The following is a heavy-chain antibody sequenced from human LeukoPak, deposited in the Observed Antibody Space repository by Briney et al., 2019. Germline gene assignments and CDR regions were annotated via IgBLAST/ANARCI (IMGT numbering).Heavy chain of an antibody. CDR1: GYTFTNYY. D-gene: IGHD6-25*01. CDR2: INLNAVTT. V-gene: IGHV1-46*01. Sequence: ASVKVSCTASGYTFTNYYIHWMRQAPGQGLEWVGIINLNAVTTRYAQKFQGRITVTRDTSTSTVYMELSSLRSEDTAVYFCAREGAAEAKNFDYWGQGTLVIVFS. CDR3: AREGAAEAKNFDY. J-gene: IGHJ4*02.